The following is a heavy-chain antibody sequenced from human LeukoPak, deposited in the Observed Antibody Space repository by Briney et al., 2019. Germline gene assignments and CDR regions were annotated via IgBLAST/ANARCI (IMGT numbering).Heavy chain of an antibody. Sequence: GGSLRLSCAASGFTFSSYAMSWVRQAPGKGLEWVSAISGSGGSTYYADSVKGRFTISRDNSKNTLYLQMNSLRAEDTAVYYCAKPPADIAVAGYVFDYWGQGTLVTVSS. V-gene: IGHV3-23*01. CDR1: GFTFSSYA. CDR3: AKPPADIAVAGYVFDY. CDR2: ISGSGGST. J-gene: IGHJ4*02. D-gene: IGHD6-19*01.